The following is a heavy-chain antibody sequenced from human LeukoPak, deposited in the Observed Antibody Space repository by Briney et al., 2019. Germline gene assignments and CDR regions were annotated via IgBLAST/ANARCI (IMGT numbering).Heavy chain of an antibody. CDR1: GYIFSNYW. CDR2: VYPSDSDT. J-gene: IGHJ5*02. Sequence: GESLKISCKGSGYIFSNYWIAWVRQMPGKGLEWMGIVYPSDSDTRYSRSFQGQVTISADKSTSSAYLQWSSLKASDTAMYYCARTSDFRAARFDPWGQGTLVTVSS. V-gene: IGHV5-51*01. D-gene: IGHD3-3*01. CDR3: ARTSDFRAARFDP.